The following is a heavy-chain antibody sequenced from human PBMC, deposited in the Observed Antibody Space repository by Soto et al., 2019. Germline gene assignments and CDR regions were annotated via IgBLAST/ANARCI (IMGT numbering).Heavy chain of an antibody. CDR2: ISYSGST. CDR3: ARAGYNYGMDV. J-gene: IGHJ6*02. Sequence: QVQLQESGPGLVKPSQTLSLTCTVSGGSISSGGYYWSWIRQHPGKGLEWIGHISYSGSTYYSPSLKSRVTISVDTSKNQFSLKLSSVTAADTAVYYCARAGYNYGMDVWGQGTTVTVSS. V-gene: IGHV4-31*03. CDR1: GGSISSGGYY.